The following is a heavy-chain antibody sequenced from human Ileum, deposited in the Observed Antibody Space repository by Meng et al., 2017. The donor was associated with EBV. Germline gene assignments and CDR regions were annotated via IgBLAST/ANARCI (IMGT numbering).Heavy chain of an antibody. CDR3: ARAPPYGPCFDY. D-gene: IGHD4-17*01. J-gene: IGHJ4*02. Sequence: EVQVVVAGGXVVKAGGSLRLFCAASGFTFSSYSMNWVRQAPGKGLEWVSSISSSSSYIYYADSVKGRFTISRDNAKNSLYLQMNSLRAEDTAVYYCARAPPYGPCFDYWGQGTLVTVSS. CDR1: GFTFSSYS. V-gene: IGHV3-21*01. CDR2: ISSSSSYI.